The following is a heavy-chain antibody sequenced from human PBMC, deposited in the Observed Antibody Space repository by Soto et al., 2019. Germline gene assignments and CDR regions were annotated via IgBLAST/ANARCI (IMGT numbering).Heavy chain of an antibody. D-gene: IGHD3-10*01. V-gene: IGHV5-51*07. J-gene: IGHJ6*02. CDR1: GSFSTYYC. Sequence: ESLMFCNTASGSFSTYYCIGWGQPLPRKRQERMGILYPGDSDTRYSPSVQGQVTISADKSISTAYLQWSSLKASDTAMYYCAGGGVRGVITRTRDYCGMDVWGQGTTVTVSS. CDR3: AGGGVRGVITRTRDYCGMDV. CDR2: LYPGDSDT.